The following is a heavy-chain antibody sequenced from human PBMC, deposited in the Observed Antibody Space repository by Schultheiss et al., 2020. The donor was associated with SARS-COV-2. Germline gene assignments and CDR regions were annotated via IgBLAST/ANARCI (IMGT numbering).Heavy chain of an antibody. J-gene: IGHJ4*02. D-gene: IGHD6-19*01. CDR2: ISYDGSNK. CDR1: GFTFSNYA. V-gene: IGHV3-30-3*01. CDR3: AKDGEPWLAGYYFDY. Sequence: GGSLRLSCAASGFTFSNYAMHWVRQAPGKGLEWVAVISYDGSNKYYADSVKGRFTISRDNSKNTLYLQMNSLRAEDTAVYYCAKDGEPWLAGYYFDYWGQGTLVTVSS.